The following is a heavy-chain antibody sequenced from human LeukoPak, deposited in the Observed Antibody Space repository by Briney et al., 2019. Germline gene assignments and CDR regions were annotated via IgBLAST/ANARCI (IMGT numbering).Heavy chain of an antibody. CDR1: GFTFSSYG. Sequence: GRSLRLSCAASGFTFSSYGMHWVRQAPGKGLEWVAVIWYDGSNKYYADSVKGRFTISRDNSKNTLYLQMNSLRAEDTAVYYCVRNIWGYYCYMDVWGKGTTVTVSS. CDR3: VRNIWGYYCYMDV. D-gene: IGHD7-27*01. J-gene: IGHJ6*03. CDR2: IWYDGSNK. V-gene: IGHV3-33*01.